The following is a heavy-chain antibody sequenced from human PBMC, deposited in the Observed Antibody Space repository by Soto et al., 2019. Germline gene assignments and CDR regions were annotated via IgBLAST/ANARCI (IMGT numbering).Heavy chain of an antibody. V-gene: IGHV4-34*01. CDR2: INYSGRT. Sequence: QVQLQQWGAGLLKPSETLSLTCAVHGGSFSDYYWSWIRQPPGKGLEWIGEINYSGRTNYNPSHQSRVTISVDTSKNQFPLTLSSMTAADTAVYYCARTGHLFYYWGQGISVTVSS. CDR1: GGSFSDYY. CDR3: ARTGHLFYY. J-gene: IGHJ4*02.